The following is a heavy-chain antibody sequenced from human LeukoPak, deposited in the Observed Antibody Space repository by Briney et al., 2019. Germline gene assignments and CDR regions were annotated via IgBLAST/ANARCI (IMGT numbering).Heavy chain of an antibody. D-gene: IGHD5-18*01. CDR2: INHSGST. V-gene: IGHV4-34*01. Sequence: PSETLSLTCAVYGGSFSGYYWSWIRQPPGKGLEWIGEINHSGSTNYNPSLKSRVTISVDTSKNQFSLKLSSVTAADTAVYYCARPQLSDTAMSLWGRGTLVTVSS. CDR1: GGSFSGYY. J-gene: IGHJ2*01. CDR3: ARPQLSDTAMSL.